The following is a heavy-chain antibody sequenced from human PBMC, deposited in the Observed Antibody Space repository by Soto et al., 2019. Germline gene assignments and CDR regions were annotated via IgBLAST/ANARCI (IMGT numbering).Heavy chain of an antibody. CDR1: GFTFSNAW. CDR2: IKSKTDGGTT. V-gene: IGHV3-15*01. CDR3: TTDWNNYDILTGEPFDY. D-gene: IGHD3-9*01. J-gene: IGHJ4*02. Sequence: PGGSLRFSCAASGFTFSNAWMSWVRQAPGKGLEWVGRIKSKTDGGTTDYAAPVKGRFTISRDDSKNTLYLQMNSLKTEDTAVYYCTTDWNNYDILTGEPFDYWGQGTLVTVSS.